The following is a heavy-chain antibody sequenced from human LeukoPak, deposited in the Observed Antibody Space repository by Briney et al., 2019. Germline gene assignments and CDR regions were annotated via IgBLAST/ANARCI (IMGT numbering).Heavy chain of an antibody. D-gene: IGHD3-10*01. CDR1: EFTVSNNY. V-gene: IGHV3-66*01. CDR3: ARSVGELLFSGAFDI. Sequence: GGSLRLSCAASEFTVSNNYMSWVRQAPGKGLEWVSVIYSGGSTYSADSVKGRFTISRDNSKNTLYLQMNSLRAEDTDVYYCARSVGELLFSGAFDIWGQGTMVTVSS. J-gene: IGHJ3*02. CDR2: IYSGGST.